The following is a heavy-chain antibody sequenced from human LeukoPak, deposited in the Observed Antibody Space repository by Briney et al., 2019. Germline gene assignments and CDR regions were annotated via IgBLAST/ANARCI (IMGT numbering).Heavy chain of an antibody. CDR1: GFTFSSYA. CDR3: VKGSRGNYDT. Sequence: PGGSLRLSCAASGFTFSSYAMCWVRQAPGKGLQWVSSISGSGSSTYYADSVKGRFTISRDNSKNTLFLQVNSLRAEDTAVYYCVKGSRGNYDTWGQGTLVTVSS. V-gene: IGHV3-23*01. J-gene: IGHJ5*02. D-gene: IGHD5-24*01. CDR2: ISGSGSST.